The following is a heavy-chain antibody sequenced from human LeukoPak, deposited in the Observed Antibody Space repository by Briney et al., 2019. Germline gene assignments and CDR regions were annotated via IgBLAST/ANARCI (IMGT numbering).Heavy chain of an antibody. CDR1: GSSISSSNSY. V-gene: IGHV4-39*07. D-gene: IGHD3-22*01. CDR3: ARDSSGFGSLPGY. CDR2: LYYSGTP. J-gene: IGHJ4*02. Sequence: SETLSLTCTVSGSSISSSNSYWGWIRQPPGKGLEWIGTLYYSGTPYYNPSLKSRVTISLDTSKNQFSLKLSSVTAADTAVYYCARDSSGFGSLPGYWGQGILVTVSS.